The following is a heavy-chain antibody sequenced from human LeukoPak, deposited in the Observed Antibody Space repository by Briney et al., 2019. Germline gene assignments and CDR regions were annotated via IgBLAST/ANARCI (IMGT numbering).Heavy chain of an antibody. Sequence: ASVKVSCKASGDTFSRYTISWVRQAPGQGLEWMGRIIPMLGMSDYAQNFQGRATITADKSTSTAYMELSSLRYEDTAVYYCARETRTAAGGIAPFIDFWGQGTLVTVS. CDR2: IIPMLGMS. J-gene: IGHJ4*02. D-gene: IGHD6-13*01. CDR1: GDTFSRYT. V-gene: IGHV1-69*04. CDR3: ARETRTAAGGIAPFIDF.